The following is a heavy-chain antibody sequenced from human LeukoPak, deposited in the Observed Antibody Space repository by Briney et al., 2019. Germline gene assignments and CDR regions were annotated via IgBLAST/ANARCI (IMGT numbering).Heavy chain of an antibody. D-gene: IGHD1-26*01. V-gene: IGHV3-30*03. J-gene: IGHJ4*02. CDR2: ISYDGSKK. CDR3: VTDSGGSYYSSNYFDY. CDR1: GFTFSNYG. Sequence: PGRSLRLSCAASGFTFSNYGMHWVRQATGKGLEWAAVISYDGSKKYYADSVKGRFTISRDNSKNTLYLQMNSLRAEDTAVYYCVTDSGGSYYSSNYFDYWGLGTLVPVSS.